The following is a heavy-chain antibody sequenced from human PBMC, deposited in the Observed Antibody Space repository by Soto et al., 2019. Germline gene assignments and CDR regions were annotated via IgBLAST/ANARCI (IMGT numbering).Heavy chain of an antibody. V-gene: IGHV4-34*01. CDR3: STRAYDTNGYYRFDP. J-gene: IGHJ5*01. Sequence: SETLSLTCAVYGGSFSGHSWTWIRQSPGEGLEWIGDINHSGRVNYSPSLKSRVTIPLDTSKNQFSLTLSAVTAADTAMYYCSTRAYDTNGYYRFDPWGQGTLVTVSS. D-gene: IGHD3-22*01. CDR2: INHSGRV. CDR1: GGSFSGHS.